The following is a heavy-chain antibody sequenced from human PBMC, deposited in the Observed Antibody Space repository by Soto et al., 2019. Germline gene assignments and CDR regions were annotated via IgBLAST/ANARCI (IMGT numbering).Heavy chain of an antibody. Sequence: PSQTLSLTCAISGDSVSSNIAAWNWIRQSPSRGLEWLGRTYFRSKWYNEYAPSVKSRITISPDTSKNQFSLQLNSVTPEDTAVYYCAKGYSSGWYVAWFDPWGQGTLVTVSS. CDR2: TYFRSKWYN. CDR1: GDSVSSNIAA. CDR3: AKGYSSGWYVAWFDP. V-gene: IGHV6-1*01. J-gene: IGHJ5*02. D-gene: IGHD6-19*01.